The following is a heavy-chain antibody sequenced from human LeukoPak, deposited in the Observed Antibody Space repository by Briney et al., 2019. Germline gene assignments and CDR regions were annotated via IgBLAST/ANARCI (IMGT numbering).Heavy chain of an antibody. D-gene: IGHD2-2*01. CDR3: ARVNWRVVPAALADY. Sequence: GGSLRLSCAASGCTFSSYSMNWVRQAPGKGLEWVSYISSSSSTIYYADSVKGRFTISRDNAKNSLYLQMNSLRAEDTAVYYCARVNWRVVPAALADYWGQGTLVTVSS. V-gene: IGHV3-48*01. CDR1: GCTFSSYS. J-gene: IGHJ4*02. CDR2: ISSSSSTI.